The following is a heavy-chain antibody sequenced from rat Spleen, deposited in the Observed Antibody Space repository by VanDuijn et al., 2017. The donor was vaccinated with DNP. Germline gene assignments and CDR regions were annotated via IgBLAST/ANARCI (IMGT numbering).Heavy chain of an antibody. J-gene: IGHJ3*01. CDR1: GFSLTSYT. V-gene: IGHV2-6*01. CDR3: ARSHTTGLTWFAY. D-gene: IGHD1-9*01. Sequence: QVQMKETGPGLVQTTQTLSVTCTVSGFSLTSYTVSWVRQPPGKGLEWIETMSSGGSTYYNSVLKSRLSINRDTSESQVFLKMNSLQTEDTAMYFCARSHTTGLTWFAYWGQGTLVTVSS. CDR2: MSSGGST.